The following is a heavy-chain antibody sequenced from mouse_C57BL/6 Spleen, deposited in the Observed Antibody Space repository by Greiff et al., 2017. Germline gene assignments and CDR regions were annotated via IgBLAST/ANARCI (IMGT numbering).Heavy chain of an antibody. V-gene: IGHV5-9*01. CDR2: ISGGGGNT. CDR3: ARQDYYGSSLFDY. Sequence: DVKLVESGGGLVKPGGSLKLSCAASGFTFSSYTMSWVRQTPEKRLEWVATISGGGGNTYYPDSVKGRFTISRDNAKNTLYLQMSSLRSEDTALYYCARQDYYGSSLFDYWGQGTTLTVSS. CDR1: GFTFSSYT. J-gene: IGHJ2*01. D-gene: IGHD1-1*01.